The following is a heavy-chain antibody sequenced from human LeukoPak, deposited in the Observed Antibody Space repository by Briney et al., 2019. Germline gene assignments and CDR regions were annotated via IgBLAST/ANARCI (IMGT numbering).Heavy chain of an antibody. CDR3: ARGDSYGYTSGFDY. CDR1: GYTFTGYY. J-gene: IGHJ4*02. D-gene: IGHD5-18*01. Sequence: GASVKVSCKASGYTFTGYYIHWVRQAPGQGLEWMGWINPDSGGTNFPQKFQGRVTMTRDTSISIAYMELSRLRSDDTAVYHCARGDSYGYTSGFDYWGQGTLVTVSS. CDR2: INPDSGGT. V-gene: IGHV1-2*02.